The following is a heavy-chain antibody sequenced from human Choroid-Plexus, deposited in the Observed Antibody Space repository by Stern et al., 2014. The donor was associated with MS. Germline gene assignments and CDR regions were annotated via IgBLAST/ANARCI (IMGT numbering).Heavy chain of an antibody. J-gene: IGHJ6*02. V-gene: IGHV4-34*01. Sequence: QLQLQQWGAGLLKPSETLSLTCAVYGGSFSGYYWSWIRQSPGKGLEWIGEIDRGGDPNYSPSPKSRIAISVDRSINHPSLNLGAVTAADTAIYYCVRERCINTRCYGGRFGYYYYGMYVWGQGTTVTVSS. CDR3: VRERCINTRCYGGRFGYYYYGMYV. CDR2: IDRGGDP. CDR1: GGSFSGYY. D-gene: IGHD2-2*01.